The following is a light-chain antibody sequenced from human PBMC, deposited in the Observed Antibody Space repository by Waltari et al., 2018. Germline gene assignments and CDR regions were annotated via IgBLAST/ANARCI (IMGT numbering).Light chain of an antibody. J-gene: IGKJ4*01. CDR3: QQAKSFPLT. Sequence: DIQMTQSPSSVSASIGDRVTITCRAGQDVGTWFAWYQQKPGKAPQLLIYAASLLQSGVPSRFSGSGSGTDFTLTINSLQPEDLATYFCQQAKSFPLTFGGGTKIEI. CDR2: AAS. CDR1: QDVGTW. V-gene: IGKV1-12*01.